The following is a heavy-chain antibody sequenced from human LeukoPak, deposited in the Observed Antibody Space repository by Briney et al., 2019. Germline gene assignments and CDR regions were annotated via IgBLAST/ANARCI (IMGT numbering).Heavy chain of an antibody. CDR3: ARLPSSGWYIYYVDY. CDR2: IYYSGTT. CDR1: GGSVTSRSDY. Sequence: SETLSLTCSVSGGSVTSRSDYWGWIRQPPGEGLEWIGSIYYSGTTYYNPSLKSRVRVTMSVDTSENQFSLNLRSVTAADTAVYYCARLPSSGWYIYYVDYWGQGTLVTVSS. J-gene: IGHJ4*02. D-gene: IGHD6-19*01. V-gene: IGHV4-39*01.